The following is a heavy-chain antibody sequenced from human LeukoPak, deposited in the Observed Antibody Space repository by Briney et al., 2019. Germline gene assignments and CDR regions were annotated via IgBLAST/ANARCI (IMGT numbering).Heavy chain of an antibody. CDR3: ARDDPRTTNYGMDV. D-gene: IGHD1-1*01. Sequence: SETLPLTCTVSGGSFSSYYWSWIRQPPGKGLEWIGYIYYSGSTNYNPSLKSRVTISVDTSKNQFSLKLSSVTAADTAVYYCARDDPRTTNYGMDVWGKGTTVTVSS. V-gene: IGHV4-59*01. CDR2: IYYSGST. J-gene: IGHJ6*04. CDR1: GGSFSSYY.